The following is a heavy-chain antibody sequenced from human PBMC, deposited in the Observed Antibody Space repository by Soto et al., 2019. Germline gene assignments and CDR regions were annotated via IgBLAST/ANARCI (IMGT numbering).Heavy chain of an antibody. D-gene: IGHD3-16*01. Sequence: QVQLQESGPGLVKPSQTLSLTCTVSGGSISSGGYYWNWIRQHPGKGPEWIGYIYSSGSTYYNPSLKSRVTISVDKSKNQFSLKLSSVTAADTAVYYCARDDGAIFDSWGQGTLVTVSS. V-gene: IGHV4-31*03. CDR2: IYSSGST. J-gene: IGHJ4*02. CDR3: ARDDGAIFDS. CDR1: GGSISSGGYY.